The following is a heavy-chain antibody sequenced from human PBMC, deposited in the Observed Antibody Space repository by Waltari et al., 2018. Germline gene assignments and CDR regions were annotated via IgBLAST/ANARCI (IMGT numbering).Heavy chain of an antibody. J-gene: IGHJ4*02. V-gene: IGHV4-4*07. CDR3: ARDAIMATFGGGVVKTSLFDH. Sequence: QIQLQESGPGLVKASETLSLTCTVSGVSVSGYYWTLLRDTAGKGLECMGRIDSTRPPDYNPSLRGRGVMSTDTSKNQLSLRLTSVTAADTATYYCARDAIMATFGGGVVKTSLFDHWGQGSLVYVSS. D-gene: IGHD3-16*02. CDR2: IDSTRPP. CDR1: GVSVSGYY.